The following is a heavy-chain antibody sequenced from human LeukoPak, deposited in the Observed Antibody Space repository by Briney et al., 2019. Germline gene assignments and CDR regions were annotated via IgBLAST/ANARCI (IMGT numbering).Heavy chain of an antibody. CDR2: IYYSGSA. CDR1: GCSFCSSTYY. V-gene: IGHV4-39*01. CDR3: PSQLFPLSVSGFDY. Sequence: PSETLSLTCTVSGCSFCSSTYYWGWIRQPPGKGLEWIGTIYYSGSAYYNPSLKSRVTISVDTSKNQFSLKLSSVTAADTAVYSCPSQLFPLSVSGFDYWGQGTLVTVSS. J-gene: IGHJ4*02. D-gene: IGHD6-19*01.